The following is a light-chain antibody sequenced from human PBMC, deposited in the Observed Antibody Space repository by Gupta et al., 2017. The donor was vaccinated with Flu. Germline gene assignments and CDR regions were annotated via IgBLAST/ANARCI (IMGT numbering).Light chain of an antibody. CDR2: GAS. Sequence: EVVMTQSLATLSVSPGERATHSCRASQSVSSLLAWYQQRPGQAPRLLMSGASTRAPGTPLRFSGSGSGTEFTLTIGGLQSEDFAIYYCQQYDNWPPFTFGPGTRVDI. CDR3: QQYDNWPPFT. CDR1: QSVSSL. J-gene: IGKJ3*01. V-gene: IGKV3-15*01.